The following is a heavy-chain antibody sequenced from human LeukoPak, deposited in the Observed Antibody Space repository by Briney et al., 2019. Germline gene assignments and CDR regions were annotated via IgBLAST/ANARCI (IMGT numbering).Heavy chain of an antibody. D-gene: IGHD6-13*01. V-gene: IGHV3-23*01. J-gene: IGHJ3*02. CDR1: GFTFSSYA. CDR2: ISGSGGST. CDR3: AKESGDSSSWYGYDAFDI. Sequence: PGGSLRLSCAASGFTFSSYAMSWVRQAPGKGLEWVSAISGSGGSTYYADSVKGRFTISRDNSKNTLYLQMNSLRAEDTAVYYCAKESGDSSSWYGYDAFDIWGLGLTVTVSS.